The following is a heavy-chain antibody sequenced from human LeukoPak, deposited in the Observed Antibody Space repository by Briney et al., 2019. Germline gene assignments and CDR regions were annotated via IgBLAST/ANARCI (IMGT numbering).Heavy chain of an antibody. CDR1: GGTFSSYA. CDR2: IIPILGIA. D-gene: IGHD1-26*01. J-gene: IGHJ4*02. CDR3: ARVAGSLSGSPVDY. Sequence: SVKVSCKASGGTFSSYAISWVRQAPGQGLEWMGRIIPILGIANYAQKFQGRVTITADKSTSTAYMELSSLRSEDTAVYYCARVAGSLSGSPVDYWGQGTLVTVSS. V-gene: IGHV1-69*04.